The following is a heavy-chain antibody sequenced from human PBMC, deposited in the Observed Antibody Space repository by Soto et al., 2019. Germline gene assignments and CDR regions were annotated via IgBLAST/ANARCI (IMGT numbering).Heavy chain of an antibody. Sequence: GGSLRLSXAASGFTFSSYAMSWVRQAPGKGLEWVSAISGSGGSTYYADSVKGRFTISRDNSKNTLYLQMNSLRAEDTAVYYCAKVPDIVVVVAANDYWGQGTLVTVSS. CDR1: GFTFSSYA. CDR2: ISGSGGST. CDR3: AKVPDIVVVVAANDY. D-gene: IGHD2-15*01. J-gene: IGHJ4*02. V-gene: IGHV3-23*01.